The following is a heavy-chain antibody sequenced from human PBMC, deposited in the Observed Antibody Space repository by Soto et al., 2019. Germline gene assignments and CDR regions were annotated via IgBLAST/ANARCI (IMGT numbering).Heavy chain of an antibody. CDR2: ISGSGGST. V-gene: IGHV3-23*01. Sequence: QPGGSLRLSCAASGFTFSSYAMSWVRQAPGEGLEWVSAISGSGGSTYYADSAKGRFTISRDNSKNTLYLQMNSLRAEDTAVYYCATRPRRDGYNYRDYWGQGTLVTVSS. CDR3: ATRPRRDGYNYRDY. CDR1: GFTFSSYA. J-gene: IGHJ4*02. D-gene: IGHD5-12*01.